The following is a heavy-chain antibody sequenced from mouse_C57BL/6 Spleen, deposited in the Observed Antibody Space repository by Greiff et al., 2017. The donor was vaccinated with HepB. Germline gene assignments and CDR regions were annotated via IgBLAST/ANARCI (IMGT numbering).Heavy chain of an antibody. CDR3: ARAGGSTVVATDY. J-gene: IGHJ2*01. CDR2: IYPGDGDT. V-gene: IGHV1-82*01. Sequence: VQLQQSGPELVKPGASVKISCKASGYAFSSSWMNWVKQRPGKGLEWIGRIYPGDGDTNYNGKFKGKATLTADKSSSPAYMQLSSLTSEESAVYFCARAGGSTVVATDYWGQGTTLTVSS. D-gene: IGHD1-1*01. CDR1: GYAFSSSW.